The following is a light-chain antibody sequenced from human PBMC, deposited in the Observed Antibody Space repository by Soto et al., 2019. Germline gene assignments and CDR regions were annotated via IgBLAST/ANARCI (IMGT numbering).Light chain of an antibody. J-gene: IGLJ3*02. V-gene: IGLV4-69*02. CDR3: QTLGTVVHWV. CDR2: VNIDGSH. CDR1: SGHTTYA. Sequence: QLVLTQSPSTSASLGASVKLPCTLTSGHTTYAITWHQQQPEKGPRYLMRVNIDGSHSKGDGIPDRFSGSSSGAERYLTISNLQSEDEADYYCQTLGTVVHWVFGEGTKLTVL.